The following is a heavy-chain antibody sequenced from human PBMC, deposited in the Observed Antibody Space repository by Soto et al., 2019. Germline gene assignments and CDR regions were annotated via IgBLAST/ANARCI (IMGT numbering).Heavy chain of an antibody. J-gene: IGHJ4*02. CDR1: GFTLTTYG. CDR3: ARGVTGGDRSDY. D-gene: IGHD2-21*01. CDR2: ISTYNGNT. V-gene: IGHV1-18*04. Sequence: ASVKVSCKASGFTLTTYGISWVRQAPGQGLEWMGWISTYNGNTKYAQNVQGRLTMTTDTSTRTAYMELRSLRSDDTAVYYCARGVTGGDRSDYWGQGTLVTVSS.